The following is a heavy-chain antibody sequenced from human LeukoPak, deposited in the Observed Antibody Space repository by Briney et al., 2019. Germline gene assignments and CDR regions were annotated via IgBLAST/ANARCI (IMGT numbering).Heavy chain of an antibody. D-gene: IGHD3-22*01. CDR2: INPSGGST. CDR1: GYTFTSYY. Sequence: ASVKVSCKASGYTFTSYYMNWVRRAPGQGLEWMGMINPSGGSTSYAQKFQGRVTMTRDTSTSTVYMALSSLRPEDTAVYYCARGSINYNSGGYYDNPPLDYWGQGTLVTVSS. J-gene: IGHJ4*02. V-gene: IGHV1-46*01. CDR3: ARGSINYNSGGYYDNPPLDY.